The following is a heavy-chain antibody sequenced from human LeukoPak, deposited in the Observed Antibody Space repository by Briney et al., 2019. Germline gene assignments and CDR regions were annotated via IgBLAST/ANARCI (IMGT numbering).Heavy chain of an antibody. CDR1: GCTFTSYG. Sequence: ASVKVSCKASGCTFTSYGITWVRQAPGQGLEWMGWISAYNGNTNYAQKLQGRVTMTTDTSTSTAYMELRSLRSDDTAVYYCARVPLPYYYMDVWGKGTTVTVSS. V-gene: IGHV1-18*01. CDR3: ARVPLPYYYMDV. J-gene: IGHJ6*03. CDR2: ISAYNGNT.